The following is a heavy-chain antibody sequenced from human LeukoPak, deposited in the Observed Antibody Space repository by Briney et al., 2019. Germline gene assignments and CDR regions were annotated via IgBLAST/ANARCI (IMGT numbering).Heavy chain of an antibody. D-gene: IGHD4-17*01. Sequence: PGGSLRLSCTASGFTFSSYAMHWVRQAPGKGLEWVAIISYDGSNKFYADSVKGRFTISRDNSKNTLFLQMDSLRAEDTAVYYCAKDQSDYAGYYFDYWGQGTLVTVSS. CDR3: AKDQSDYAGYYFDY. CDR2: ISYDGSNK. CDR1: GFTFSSYA. V-gene: IGHV3-30*18. J-gene: IGHJ4*02.